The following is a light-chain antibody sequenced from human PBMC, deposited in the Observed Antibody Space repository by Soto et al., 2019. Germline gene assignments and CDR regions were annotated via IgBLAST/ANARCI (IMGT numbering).Light chain of an antibody. V-gene: IGKV2-30*01. CDR3: MQATHWPYT. CDR1: QSLVSGGGSTY. CDR2: KVS. J-gene: IGKJ2*01. Sequence: DVGMTQSPLSLPFTLGQPASISCRSSQSLVSGGGSTYLSWFQQTPGQSPRRLIYKVSDRDSGVPDRFSGSRSDTDFTLKIRRVEAEDVGVYFCMQATHWPYTFGQGTKLEIE.